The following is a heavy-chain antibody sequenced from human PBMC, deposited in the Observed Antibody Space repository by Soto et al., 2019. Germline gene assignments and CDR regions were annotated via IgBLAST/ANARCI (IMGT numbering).Heavy chain of an antibody. CDR1: GFIFSSCG. CDR2: IWYDGSNP. J-gene: IGHJ5*02. Sequence: PGGSLRLSCAASGFIFSSCGMHWVRQAPGKGPEWVAGIWYDGSNPFYSDAVKGRFSISRDTSKNTVDLQMNSLRAVDTAVYYCSKSIAVAPGRLDPWGQGILVTV. D-gene: IGHD6-19*01. V-gene: IGHV3-33*06. CDR3: SKSIAVAPGRLDP.